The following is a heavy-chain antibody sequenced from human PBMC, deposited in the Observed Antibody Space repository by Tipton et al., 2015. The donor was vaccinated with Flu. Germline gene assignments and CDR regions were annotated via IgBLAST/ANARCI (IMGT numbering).Heavy chain of an antibody. Sequence: TLSLTCTVSGGSISSSSYYWGWIRQPPGKGLEWIGSIYYSGSTYYNPSLESRVTISVDTSKNQFSLKLSSVTAADTAVYYCARERDTGAYYFDYWGQGTLVTVSS. D-gene: IGHD5-18*01. CDR1: GGSISSSSYY. CDR2: IYYSGST. CDR3: ARERDTGAYYFDY. V-gene: IGHV4-39*07. J-gene: IGHJ4*02.